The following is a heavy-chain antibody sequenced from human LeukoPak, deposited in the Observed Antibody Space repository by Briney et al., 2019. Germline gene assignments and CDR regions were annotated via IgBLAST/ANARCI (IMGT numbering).Heavy chain of an antibody. J-gene: IGHJ6*03. V-gene: IGHV3-21*01. D-gene: IGHD1-26*01. CDR1: GFTFSSYN. Sequence: GGSLRLSCAASGFTFSSYNMNWVRQAPGKGLEWVSSTTSGSSYIYYADSVKGRFTTSRDNAKNSLYLQMNSLRAEDTAVYYCARDPYSGSYGNYYYYFMDVWGKGTTVTISS. CDR2: TTSGSSYI. CDR3: ARDPYSGSYGNYYYYFMDV.